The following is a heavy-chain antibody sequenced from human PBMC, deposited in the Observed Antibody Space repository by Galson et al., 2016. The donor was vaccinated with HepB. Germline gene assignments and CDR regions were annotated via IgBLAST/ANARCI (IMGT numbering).Heavy chain of an antibody. J-gene: IGHJ6*02. V-gene: IGHV3-66*01. D-gene: IGHD3-10*01. Sequence: SLRLSCAASGFTVSSNCMSWVRQAPGKGLEWVSLICDGGSAYYTDSVKARFTISRDNSKNTLYLQMNNLRLEDTAVYFCARDPPGVPDFALDVWGQGTTVTVSS. CDR1: GFTVSSNC. CDR2: ICDGGSA. CDR3: ARDPPGVPDFALDV.